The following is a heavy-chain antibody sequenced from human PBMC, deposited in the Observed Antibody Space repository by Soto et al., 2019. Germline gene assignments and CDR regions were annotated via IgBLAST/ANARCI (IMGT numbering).Heavy chain of an antibody. CDR1: GYTFTSYG. Sequence: GASVKVSCKASGYTFTSYGISWVRQAPGQGLEWMGWISAYNGNTNYAQKPQGRVTMTTDTSTSTAYMELRSLRSDDTAVYYCARGSDYSRPRVGRPRPLDYWGQGTLVTVSS. V-gene: IGHV1-18*04. CDR3: ARGSDYSRPRVGRPRPLDY. D-gene: IGHD6-13*01. CDR2: ISAYNGNT. J-gene: IGHJ4*02.